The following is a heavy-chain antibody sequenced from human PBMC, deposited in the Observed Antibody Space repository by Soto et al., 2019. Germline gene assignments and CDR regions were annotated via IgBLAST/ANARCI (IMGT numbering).Heavy chain of an antibody. CDR3: AKXLGPLRLLNYYFYGLDV. J-gene: IGHJ6*02. V-gene: IGHV3-53*01. CDR1: GFTVSSTY. D-gene: IGHD2-15*01. CDR2: IESGGST. Sequence: QPGGSLRLSCNASGFTVSSTYMSWVRQAPGVGREWVAVIESGGSTHYADSVKGRFTISRDIPKNMIYLQLHTLRAEDTAVYYCAKXLGPLRLLNYYFYGLDVWGQGTTVTVSS.